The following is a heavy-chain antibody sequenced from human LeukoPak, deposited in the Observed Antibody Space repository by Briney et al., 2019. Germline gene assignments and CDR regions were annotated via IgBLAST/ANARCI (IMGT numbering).Heavy chain of an antibody. CDR1: GYTFTGYY. J-gene: IGHJ4*02. V-gene: IGHV1-2*06. Sequence: GASVKVSCKASGYTFTGYYMHRVRQAPGQGLEWMGRINPNSGGTNYAQKFQGRVTMTRDTSISTAYMELSRLRSDDTAVYYCARDSSATDAFDYWGQGTLVTVSS. CDR2: INPNSGGT. CDR3: ARDSSATDAFDY. D-gene: IGHD2-21*02.